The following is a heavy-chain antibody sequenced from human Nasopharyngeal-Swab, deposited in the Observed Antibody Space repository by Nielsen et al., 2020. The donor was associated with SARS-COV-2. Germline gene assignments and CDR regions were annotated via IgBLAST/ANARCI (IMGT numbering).Heavy chain of an antibody. Sequence: ETLSLTCAASGFTFSAHGMHWVRQAPGKGLEWVSAISGSGGSTYYADSVKGRFTISRDNSKNTLYLQMNSLRAEDTAVYYCAKSKGMADAFDIWGQGTMVTVSS. CDR2: ISGSGGST. CDR1: GFTFSAHG. V-gene: IGHV3-23*01. D-gene: IGHD5-24*01. CDR3: AKSKGMADAFDI. J-gene: IGHJ3*02.